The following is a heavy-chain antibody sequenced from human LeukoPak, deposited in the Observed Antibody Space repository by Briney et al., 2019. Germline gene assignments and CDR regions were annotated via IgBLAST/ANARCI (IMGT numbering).Heavy chain of an antibody. CDR3: ARLPGGSYGSWFDP. Sequence: ASVKVSCTASGYTFTSYGISWVRQAPGQGLEWMGWISAYNGNTNYAQKLQGRVTMTTDTSTSTAYMELRSLRADDTAVYYCARLPGGSYGSWFDPWGQGTLVTVSS. CDR1: GYTFTSYG. J-gene: IGHJ5*02. CDR2: ISAYNGNT. D-gene: IGHD1-26*01. V-gene: IGHV1-18*01.